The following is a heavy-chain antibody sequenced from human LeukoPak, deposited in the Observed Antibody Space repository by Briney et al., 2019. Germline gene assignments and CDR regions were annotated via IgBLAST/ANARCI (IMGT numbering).Heavy chain of an antibody. CDR3: TRDQTPYY. Sequence: GGSLRLSCAASGFTVSSNYMSWVRQAPGKGLEWVSVIYSGGSTYYADSVKGRFTISRAKNTLYLQMNSLKTEDTAVYYCTRDQTPYYWGQGTLVTVSS. V-gene: IGHV3-66*01. CDR1: GFTVSSNY. J-gene: IGHJ4*02. CDR2: IYSGGST.